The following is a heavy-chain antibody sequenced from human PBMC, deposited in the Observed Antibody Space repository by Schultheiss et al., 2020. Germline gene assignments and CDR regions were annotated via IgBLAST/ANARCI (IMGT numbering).Heavy chain of an antibody. Sequence: GGSLRLSCAASGFTFSSYAMSWVRQAPGKGLEWVSAISGSGGSTYYADSVKGRFTLSRDSSKNTVYLQMNSLKLEDTAVYYCARGIGVITDYWGQGTLVTVAS. J-gene: IGHJ4*02. CDR1: GFTFSSYA. D-gene: IGHD3-10*01. CDR2: ISGSGGST. V-gene: IGHV3-23*01. CDR3: ARGIGVITDY.